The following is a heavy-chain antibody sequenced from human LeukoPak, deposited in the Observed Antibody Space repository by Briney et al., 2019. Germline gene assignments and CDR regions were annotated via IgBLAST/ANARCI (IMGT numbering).Heavy chain of an antibody. CDR1: GFTFSSYW. CDR2: IKQDGSEK. V-gene: IGHV3-7*01. CDR3: ARDRGSSWFDAFDI. Sequence: GGSLRLSCAASGFTFSSYWMSWVRQAPGKGLEWVANIKQDGSEKYYVDSVKGRFTISRDNAKNSLYLQMNSLRAEDTAVYYCARDRGSSWFDAFDIWGQGTMVSVSS. D-gene: IGHD6-13*01. J-gene: IGHJ3*02.